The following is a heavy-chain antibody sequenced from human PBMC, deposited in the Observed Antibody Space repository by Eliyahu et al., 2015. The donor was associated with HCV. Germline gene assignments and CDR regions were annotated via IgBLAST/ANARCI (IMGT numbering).Heavy chain of an antibody. V-gene: IGHV2-5*02. J-gene: IGHJ4*02. D-gene: IGHD2-15*01. CDR3: AHGSVVVAAISFDY. Sequence: QITLKESGPTLVKPTQTLTLTCTFSGFSLSTSGVGVGWIRQPPGKALEWLALIYWDDDKRYSPSLKSRLTITKDTSKNQVVLTMTNMDPVDTATYYCAHGSVVVAAISFDYWGQGTLVTVSS. CDR2: IYWDDDK. CDR1: GFSLSTSGVG.